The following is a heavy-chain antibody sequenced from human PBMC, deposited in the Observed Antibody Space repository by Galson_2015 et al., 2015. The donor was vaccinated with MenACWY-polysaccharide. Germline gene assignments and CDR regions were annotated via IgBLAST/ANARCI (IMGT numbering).Heavy chain of an antibody. CDR3: ARGGGALIRRVIFRYNWFDP. CDR1: GGSISSYY. D-gene: IGHD3-10*01. Sequence: SETLSLTCTVFGGSISSYYWSWIRQPAGKGLEWIGRIHTSGNTNYNPSLKSRVSMSVDTSKNQFSLKLTSVTAADTAVYYCARGGGALIRRVIFRYNWFDPWGQGTLVTVSS. V-gene: IGHV4-4*07. J-gene: IGHJ5*02. CDR2: IHTSGNT.